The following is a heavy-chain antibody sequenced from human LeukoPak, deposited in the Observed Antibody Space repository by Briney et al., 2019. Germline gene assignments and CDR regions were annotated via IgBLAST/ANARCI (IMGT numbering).Heavy chain of an antibody. Sequence: SGPTLVHPTPTLTLTFTFSGFSLSTSGVGVGWIRQPPGKALEWLALIYWDDVKRYSPSLKSRLTITKDTSKNQVVLTMTNVDPVDSATYYCARKYSSIQAFDPWGQGTLVTVSS. D-gene: IGHD6-13*01. CDR3: ARKYSSIQAFDP. J-gene: IGHJ5*02. CDR1: GFSLSTSGVG. V-gene: IGHV2-5*02. CDR2: IYWDDVK.